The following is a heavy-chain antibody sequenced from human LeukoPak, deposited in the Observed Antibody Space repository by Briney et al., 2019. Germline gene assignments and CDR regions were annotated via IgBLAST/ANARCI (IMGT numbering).Heavy chain of an antibody. D-gene: IGHD3-10*01. CDR3: ARDLRG. CDR2: IIPIFGTA. CDR1: GYTFTTLD. J-gene: IGHJ4*02. V-gene: IGHV1-69*13. Sequence: GASVKVSCKASGYTFTTLDINWVRQAPGQGLEWMGGIIPIFGTANYAQKFQGRVTITADESTSTAYMELSSLRSEDTAVYYCARDLRGWGQGTLVTVSS.